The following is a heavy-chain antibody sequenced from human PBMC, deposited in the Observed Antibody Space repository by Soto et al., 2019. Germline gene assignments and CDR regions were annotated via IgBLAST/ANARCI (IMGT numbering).Heavy chain of an antibody. CDR2: IIPILGIA. CDR1: GGTFSSYT. J-gene: IGHJ4*02. Sequence: GASVKVSCKASGGTFSSYTISWVRQAPGQGLEWMGRIIPILGIANYAQKFQGRVTITADKSTSTAYMELSSLRSEDTAVYYCARDGGYDILAGYYTTSKFDYWGQGTQVTVSS. V-gene: IGHV1-69*04. D-gene: IGHD3-9*01. CDR3: ARDGGYDILAGYYTTSKFDY.